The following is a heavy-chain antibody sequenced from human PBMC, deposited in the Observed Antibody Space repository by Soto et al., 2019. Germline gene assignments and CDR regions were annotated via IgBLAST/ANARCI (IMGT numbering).Heavy chain of an antibody. J-gene: IGHJ4*02. V-gene: IGHV4-34*01. CDR2: FNHSGDT. CDR1: GGSLSGYY. Sequence: QVQLQQWGAGLLKPSETLSLTCAVYGGSLSGYYWSWIRQPPGKALERIGEFNHSGDTNYNPSLKSRVTISVDTSKNQLFLNLSSVTAADTAMYYCARHHVRGRTIAGAAEFWGQGTLVAVSS. CDR3: ARHHVRGRTIAGAAEF. D-gene: IGHD1-26*01.